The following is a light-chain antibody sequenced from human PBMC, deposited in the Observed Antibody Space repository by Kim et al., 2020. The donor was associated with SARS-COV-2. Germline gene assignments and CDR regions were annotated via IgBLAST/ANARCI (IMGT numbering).Light chain of an antibody. CDR3: QVWDSESAVV. CDR1: NIGRKS. CDR2: DDS. V-gene: IGLV3-21*03. Sequence: SYELAQAPSVSVTPGKTAIITCGGNNIGRKSVHWYQQKSGQAPVLVVYDDSDRPSGIPERISGSNSGNTATLTISRVEAGDEADYYCQVWDSESAVVFGGGTQLTVL. J-gene: IGLJ2*01.